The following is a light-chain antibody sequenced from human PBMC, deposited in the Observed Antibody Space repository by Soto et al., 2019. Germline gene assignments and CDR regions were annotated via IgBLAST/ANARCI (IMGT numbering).Light chain of an antibody. V-gene: IGKV1-5*01. J-gene: IGKJ1*01. Sequence: IKVTLSKSSLSAXVGDXVTIXXRASQNIRSRLAWCQQKPGKAPKLLIYEASKLESGVPSRFSGSGSGTEFTLTISNLQADDVATYYCQQYNIFQWRFGQRTK. CDR1: QNIRSR. CDR3: QQYNIFQWR. CDR2: EAS.